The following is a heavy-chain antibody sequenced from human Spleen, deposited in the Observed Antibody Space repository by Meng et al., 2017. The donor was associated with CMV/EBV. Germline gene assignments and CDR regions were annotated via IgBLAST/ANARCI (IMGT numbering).Heavy chain of an antibody. J-gene: IGHJ4*02. D-gene: IGHD2-21*01. CDR2: IYHSGRT. Sequence: GSLRLSCAVSGGSISSSNWWSWVRQPPGKGLEWIGEIYHSGRTYYNPSLQSRVTMSVDTSKNQFSLKLSSVTAADTAVYYCARLTLGVISGWGQGTLVTVSS. CDR3: ARLTLGVISG. V-gene: IGHV4-4*02. CDR1: GGSISSSNW.